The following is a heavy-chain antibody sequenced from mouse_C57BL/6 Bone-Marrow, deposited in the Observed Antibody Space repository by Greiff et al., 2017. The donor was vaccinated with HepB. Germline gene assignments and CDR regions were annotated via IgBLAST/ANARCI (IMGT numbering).Heavy chain of an antibody. J-gene: IGHJ4*01. CDR1: GYSFTGYY. D-gene: IGHD2-4*01. CDR3: ARRLRRGGYYAMDY. V-gene: IGHV1-31*01. CDR2: IYPYNGVS. Sequence: VQVVESGPELVKPGASVKISCKASGYSFTGYYMHWVKQSHGNILDWIGYIYPYNGVSSYNQKFKGKATLTVDKSSSTAYMELRSLTSEDSAVYYCARRLRRGGYYAMDYWGQGTSVTVSS.